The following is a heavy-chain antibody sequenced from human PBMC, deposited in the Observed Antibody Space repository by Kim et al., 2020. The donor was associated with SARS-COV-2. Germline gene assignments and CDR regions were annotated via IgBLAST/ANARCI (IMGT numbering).Heavy chain of an antibody. CDR3: ARHEYRSSNVLDY. Sequence: SETLSLTCTVSGGSISSSSYYWGWIRQPPGKGLEWIGSIYYSGSTYYNPSLKSRVTISVDTSKNQFSLKLSSVTAADTAVYYCARHEYRSSNVLDYWGQGTLVTVSS. D-gene: IGHD6-6*01. CDR2: IYYSGST. J-gene: IGHJ4*02. V-gene: IGHV4-39*01. CDR1: GGSISSSSYY.